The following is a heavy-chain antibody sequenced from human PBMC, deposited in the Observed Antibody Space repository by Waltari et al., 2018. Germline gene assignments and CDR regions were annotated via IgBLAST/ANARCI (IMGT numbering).Heavy chain of an antibody. CDR1: GGTFSSYT. CDR3: ASSGPAYIYGMDV. D-gene: IGHD2-21*01. Sequence: QVQLVQSGAEVKKPGSSVKVSCKASGGTFSSYTISWVRQAPGQGLEWMGRIIPILGIANYEQKFQGRVTITADKSTSTAYMELSSLRSEDTAVYYCASSGPAYIYGMDVWGQGTTVTVSS. CDR2: IIPILGIA. J-gene: IGHJ6*02. V-gene: IGHV1-69*02.